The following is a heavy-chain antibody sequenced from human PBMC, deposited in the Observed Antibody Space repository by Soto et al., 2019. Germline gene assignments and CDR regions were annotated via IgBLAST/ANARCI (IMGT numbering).Heavy chain of an antibody. Sequence: PGGSLRLSCAAAGFTFSNYWMHWVRQAPGKGLEYVSAISSNGGSTYYANSVKGRFTISRDNSKNTLYLQMGSLRAEDMAVYYCASAHFGELFNYYYYYMDVWGEGTTVTVSS. V-gene: IGHV3-64*01. D-gene: IGHD3-10*01. CDR2: ISSNGGST. CDR1: GFTFSNYW. CDR3: ASAHFGELFNYYYYYMDV. J-gene: IGHJ6*03.